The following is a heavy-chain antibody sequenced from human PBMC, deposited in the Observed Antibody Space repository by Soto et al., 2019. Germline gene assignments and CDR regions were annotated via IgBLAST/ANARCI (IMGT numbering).Heavy chain of an antibody. J-gene: IGHJ4*02. CDR1: GFTFSSYE. V-gene: IGHV3-48*03. D-gene: IGHD3-22*01. CDR3: ASLVPWYYDSSGSTIGYY. CDR2: ISSSGSTI. Sequence: EVQLVESGGGLVQPGGSLRLSCAASGFTFSSYEMNWVRQAPGKGLEWVSYISSSGSTIYYADSVKGRFTISRDNAKNSLYLQMNSLRAEDTAVYYCASLVPWYYDSSGSTIGYYWRQGTLVTVSS.